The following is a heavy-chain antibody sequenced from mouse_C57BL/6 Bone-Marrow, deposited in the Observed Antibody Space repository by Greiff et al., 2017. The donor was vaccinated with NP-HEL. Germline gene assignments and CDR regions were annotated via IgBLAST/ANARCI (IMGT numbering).Heavy chain of an antibody. J-gene: IGHJ2*01. CDR2: IDPETGGT. CDR1: GYTFTDYE. D-gene: IGHD2-3*01. Sequence: QVQLQQSGAKLVRPGASVTLSCKASGYTFTDYEMHWVKQTPVQGLEWIGAIDPETGGTAYNQKFKGKAILNADKSSSKADMERRGQTSEDCAVYYCTRRGYDGPYDYWGQGTTLTASS. V-gene: IGHV1-15*01. CDR3: TRRGYDGPYDY.